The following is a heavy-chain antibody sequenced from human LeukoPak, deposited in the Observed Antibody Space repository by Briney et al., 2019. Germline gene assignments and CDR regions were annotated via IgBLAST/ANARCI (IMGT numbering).Heavy chain of an antibody. CDR2: TFYRSKWYN. J-gene: IGHJ4*02. Sequence: SQTLSLTCAISGDSVSSNTAAWNWIRQSPSRGLEWLGRTFYRSKWYNDYAASVKSRITINPDTSKNQCPQHLNSVTSEDTAVYFCARDGWPVFDYWGQGTLVTVSS. CDR1: GDSVSSNTAA. V-gene: IGHV6-1*01. D-gene: IGHD2-15*01. CDR3: ARDGWPVFDY.